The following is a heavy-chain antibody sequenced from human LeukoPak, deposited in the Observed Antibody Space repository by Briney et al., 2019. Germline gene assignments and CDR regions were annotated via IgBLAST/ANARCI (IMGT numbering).Heavy chain of an antibody. J-gene: IGHJ4*02. Sequence: GGSLRLSCAASGFTFDDYAMHWVRQAPGKGLEWVSAISGSSSSTYYADSVKGRFTISRDNSKNTLYLQMNSLRAEDTAVYYCASELYGDSDYWGQGTLVTVSS. CDR2: ISGSSSST. V-gene: IGHV3-23*01. CDR3: ASELYGDSDY. CDR1: GFTFDDYA. D-gene: IGHD4-17*01.